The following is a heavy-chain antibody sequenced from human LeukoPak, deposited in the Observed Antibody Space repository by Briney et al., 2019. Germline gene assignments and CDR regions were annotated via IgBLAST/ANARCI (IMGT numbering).Heavy chain of an antibody. D-gene: IGHD6-13*01. Sequence: SGPTLVNPTQTLTLTCPFSGVSLSTSGVGVGWIRQPPGKALEWLALIYWDDDKLYGPSLKSRLTITKDTSKNQVVLTMTNMDPVDTATYYCARIAADGGYFDYWGQGTLVTVSS. CDR2: IYWDDDK. CDR3: ARIAADGGYFDY. J-gene: IGHJ4*02. CDR1: GVSLSTSGVG. V-gene: IGHV2-5*05.